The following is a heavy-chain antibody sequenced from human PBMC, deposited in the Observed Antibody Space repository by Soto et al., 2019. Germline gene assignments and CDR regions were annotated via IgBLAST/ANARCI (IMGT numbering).Heavy chain of an antibody. D-gene: IGHD3-3*01. V-gene: IGHV3-21*01. CDR3: ARDLAFTIFGVVTNSHFDY. J-gene: IGHJ4*02. CDR2: ISSSSSYI. CDR1: GFTFSSYS. Sequence: GGSLRLSCAASGFTFSSYSMNWVRQAPGKGLEWVSSISSSSSYIYYADSVKGRFTISRDNAKNSLYLQMNSLRAEDTAVYYCARDLAFTIFGVVTNSHFDYWGQGTLVTVSS.